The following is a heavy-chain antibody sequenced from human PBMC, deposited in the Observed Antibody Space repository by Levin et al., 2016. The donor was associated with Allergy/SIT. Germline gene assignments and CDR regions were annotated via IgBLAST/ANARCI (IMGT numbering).Heavy chain of an antibody. D-gene: IGHD3-22*01. V-gene: IGHV4-34*01. CDR1: GGSFSGYY. J-gene: IGHJ5*02. Sequence: SETLSLTCAVYGGSFSGYYWSWIRQPPGKGLEWIGEINHSGSTNYNPSLKSRVTISVDTSKNQFSLKLSSVTAADTAVYYCARHCITMIVVVQRGERWFDPWGQGTLVTVSS. CDR2: INHSGST. CDR3: ARHCITMIVVVQRGERWFDP.